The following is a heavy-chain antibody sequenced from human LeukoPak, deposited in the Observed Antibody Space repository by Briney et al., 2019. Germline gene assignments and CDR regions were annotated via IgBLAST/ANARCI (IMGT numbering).Heavy chain of an antibody. CDR2: IYYNGST. V-gene: IGHV4-59*01. Sequence: SETLSLTCTVSGGSISYYYWSWIRQSPGKGLEWIGYIYYNGSTNYNPSLKSRVTISVDMSKNQFSLKVASVTAADTAIYYCARKGGHFDYWGQGTLVTVSS. CDR1: GGSISYYY. D-gene: IGHD2-15*01. J-gene: IGHJ4*02. CDR3: ARKGGHFDY.